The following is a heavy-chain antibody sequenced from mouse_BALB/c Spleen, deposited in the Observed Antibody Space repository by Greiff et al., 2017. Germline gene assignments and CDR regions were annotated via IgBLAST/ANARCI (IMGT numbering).Heavy chain of an antibody. D-gene: IGHD2-10*02. CDR1: GFTFSDFY. CDR3: ARDGEPYGNFAWFAY. CDR2: SRNKANDYTT. V-gene: IGHV7-1*02. J-gene: IGHJ3*01. Sequence: EVKLMESGGGLVQPGGSLRLSCATSGFTFSDFYMEWVRQPPGKRLEWIAASRNKANDYTTEYSASVKGRFIVSRDTSQSILYLQMNALRAEDTAIYHCARDGEPYGNFAWFAYWGQGTLVTVSA.